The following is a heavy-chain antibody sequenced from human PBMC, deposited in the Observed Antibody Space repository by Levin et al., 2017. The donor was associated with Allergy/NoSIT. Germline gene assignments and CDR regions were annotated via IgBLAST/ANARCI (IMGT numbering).Heavy chain of an antibody. CDR3: AKDRTEPNWGRIDY. J-gene: IGHJ4*02. D-gene: IGHD3-16*01. CDR1: GFTFSSYG. CDR2: ISYDGSNK. V-gene: IGHV3-30*18. Sequence: GGSLRLSCAASGFTFSSYGMHWVRQAPGKGLEWVAVISYDGSNKYYADSVKGRFTISRDNSKNTLYLQMNSLRAEDTAVYYCAKDRTEPNWGRIDYWGQGTLVTVSS.